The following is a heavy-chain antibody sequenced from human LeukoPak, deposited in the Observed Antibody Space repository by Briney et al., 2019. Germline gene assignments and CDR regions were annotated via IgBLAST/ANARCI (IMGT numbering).Heavy chain of an antibody. D-gene: IGHD5-18*01. Sequence: GGSLRLSCAASGFTFSSYSMNWVRQAPGKGLEWVSSISSSSSYIYYADSVKGRFTISRDNAKNSLYLQMNSLRAEDTAVYYCARAAAYSYGLVDYWGQGTLVTVSS. J-gene: IGHJ4*02. CDR2: ISSSSSYI. CDR3: ARAAAYSYGLVDY. CDR1: GFTFSSYS. V-gene: IGHV3-21*01.